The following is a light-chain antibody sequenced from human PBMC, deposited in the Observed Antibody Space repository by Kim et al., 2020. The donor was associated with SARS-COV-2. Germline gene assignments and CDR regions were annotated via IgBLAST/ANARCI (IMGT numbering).Light chain of an antibody. J-gene: IGLJ1*01. CDR2: QDN. Sequence: SVTPGQTASITCYGDKLGDKYACWYQQKTGQSPVLVIYQDNKRHSGIPERFSGSNSGNTATLTISGTQAMDEADYYCQAWDSSTYVFGTGTKVTVL. CDR1: KLGDKY. V-gene: IGLV3-1*01. CDR3: QAWDSSTYV.